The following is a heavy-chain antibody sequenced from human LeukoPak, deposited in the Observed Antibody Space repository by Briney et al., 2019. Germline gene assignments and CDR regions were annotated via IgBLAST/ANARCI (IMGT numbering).Heavy chain of an antibody. CDR2: IYSGGST. D-gene: IGHD3-10*01. CDR1: GFTFSSYG. J-gene: IGHJ6*03. CDR3: ARVKWFGESWMGYYYYYMDV. Sequence: GGSLRLSCAASGFTFSSYGMHWVRQAPGKGLEWVSVIYSGGSTYYADSVKGRFTSSRDNDNTAVYMQMNSLRAEDTAVYYCARVKWFGESWMGYYYYYMDVWGKGTTVIVSS. V-gene: IGHV3-NL1*01.